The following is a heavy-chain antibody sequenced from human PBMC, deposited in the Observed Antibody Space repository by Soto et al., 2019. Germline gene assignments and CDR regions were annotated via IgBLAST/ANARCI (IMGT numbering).Heavy chain of an antibody. Sequence: QINLKESGPTLVKPTQTLTLTCTFSGFSLTSTKVAVGWIRQPPGEALEWLALIYWDGNDRYRPSLQSRLTVTKNTSKNQVVFTMTNMDPVDTATYFCAHGNGWLFDYWGQGILVSVSS. CDR1: GFSLTSTKVA. CDR3: AHGNGWLFDY. V-gene: IGHV2-5*02. J-gene: IGHJ4*02. CDR2: IYWDGND. D-gene: IGHD6-19*01.